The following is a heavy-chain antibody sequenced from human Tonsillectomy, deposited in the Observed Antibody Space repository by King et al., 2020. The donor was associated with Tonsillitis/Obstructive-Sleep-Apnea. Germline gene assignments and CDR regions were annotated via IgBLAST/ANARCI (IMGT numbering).Heavy chain of an antibody. Sequence: VQLVESGAEVKKPGSSVKVSCRASGGTFSSSTISWVRQAPGQGLEWMGAIIPILDIANYAQKFQDRVTISADKSTSTAYLELSSLRSEDTAVYFCAKDGGTSKAYASSRDVWAKGTTVTVPS. CDR1: GGTFSSST. CDR2: IIPILDIA. D-gene: IGHD1-14*01. V-gene: IGHV1-69*10. CDR3: AKDGGTSKAYASSRDV. J-gene: IGHJ6*04.